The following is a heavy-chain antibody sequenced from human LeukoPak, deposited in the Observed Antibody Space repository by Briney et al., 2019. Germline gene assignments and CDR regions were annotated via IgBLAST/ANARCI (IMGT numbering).Heavy chain of an antibody. D-gene: IGHD1-26*01. CDR3: ATIRAGSYYFDY. CDR1: GVTFDYYA. J-gene: IGHJ4*02. Sequence: GGSLRLSCAASGVTFDYYAMHWVRQAPGKGLEWGSSISSSSSYIYYADSVKGRFTISRDNAKNSLYLQMNSLRAAATAVYYCATIRAGSYYFDYWGQGTLVTVSS. CDR2: ISSSSSYI. V-gene: IGHV3-21*01.